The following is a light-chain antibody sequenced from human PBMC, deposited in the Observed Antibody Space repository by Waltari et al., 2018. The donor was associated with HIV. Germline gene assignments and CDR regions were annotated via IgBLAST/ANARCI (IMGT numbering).Light chain of an antibody. J-gene: IGLJ3*02. V-gene: IGLV1-40*01. Sequence: QSVLTQPPSVSGAPGQRVTISCTGRSSNIGAGYDVHWYQQLPGTAPKLLIFGNNNRPSGVPDRFSGSKSGTSASLAITGLQAEDEADYYCQSYDSSLSGWVFGGGTKLTGL. CDR3: QSYDSSLSGWV. CDR1: SSNIGAGYD. CDR2: GNN.